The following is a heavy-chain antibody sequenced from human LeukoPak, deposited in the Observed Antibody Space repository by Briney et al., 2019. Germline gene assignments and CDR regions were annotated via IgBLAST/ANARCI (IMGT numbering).Heavy chain of an antibody. V-gene: IGHV3-21*01. J-gene: IGHJ4*02. CDR2: ISSSSSYI. Sequence: GGSLRLSCAASGFTFSSYSMNWVRQAPGKGLEWVSSISSSSSYIYYADSVKGRFTISRDNAKNSLYLQMNSLRAEDTAVYYCARDGGSQLVDNWGQGTLVTVSS. D-gene: IGHD1-26*01. CDR3: ARDGGSQLVDN. CDR1: GFTFSSYS.